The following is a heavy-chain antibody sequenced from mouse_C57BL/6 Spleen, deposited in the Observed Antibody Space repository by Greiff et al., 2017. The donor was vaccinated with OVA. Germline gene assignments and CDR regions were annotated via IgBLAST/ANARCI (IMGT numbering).Heavy chain of an antibody. V-gene: IGHV1-39*01. Sequence: EVHLVESGPELVKPGASVKISCKASGYSFTDYNMNWVKQSNGKSLEWIGVINPNYGTTSYNQKFKGKATLTVDQSSSTAYMQLNSLTSEDSAVYYCARGVITTVVGGEFAYWGQGTLVTVSA. CDR2: INPNYGTT. CDR1: GYSFTDYN. D-gene: IGHD1-1*01. CDR3: ARGVITTVVGGEFAY. J-gene: IGHJ3*01.